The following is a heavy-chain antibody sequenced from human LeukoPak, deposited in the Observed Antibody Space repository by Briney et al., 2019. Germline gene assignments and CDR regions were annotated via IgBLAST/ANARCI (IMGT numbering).Heavy chain of an antibody. D-gene: IGHD3-10*01. V-gene: IGHV4-4*08. J-gene: IGHJ4*02. CDR1: GGSISSYY. CDR3: ARDLWFGELSGGFDY. Sequence: SETLSLTCTVSGGSISSYYWSWIRQPPGKGLEWIGYIYTSGSTNYNPSLKSRVTMSVDTSKNQFSLKLSSVTAADTAVYYCARDLWFGELSGGFDYWGQGTLVTVSS. CDR2: IYTSGST.